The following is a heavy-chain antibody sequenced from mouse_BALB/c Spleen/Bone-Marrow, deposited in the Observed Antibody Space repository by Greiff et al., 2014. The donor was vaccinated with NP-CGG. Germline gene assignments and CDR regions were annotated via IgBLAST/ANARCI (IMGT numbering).Heavy chain of an antibody. J-gene: IGHJ1*01. D-gene: IGHD2-3*01. Sequence: LMESGPELVKPGALVKISCKASGYTFPNYDINWVKQRPGQGLEWIGWIYPGDGSTKYNERFKGKATLTADKSSSTAYMQLSSLASENSAVYFCARGGGSSGYFDVWGAGTTVTVSS. CDR1: GYTFPNYD. V-gene: IGHV1S33*01. CDR2: IYPGDGST. CDR3: ARGGGSSGYFDV.